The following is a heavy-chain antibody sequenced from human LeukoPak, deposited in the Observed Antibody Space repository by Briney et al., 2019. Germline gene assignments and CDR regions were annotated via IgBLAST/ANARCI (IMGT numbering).Heavy chain of an antibody. CDR1: GFTFDDYA. Sequence: GGSLRLSCAASGFTFDDYAMHWVRQAPGKGLEWVSGISWNSGSIGYADSVKGRFTISRDNAKNSLYLQMNSLRAEDTALYYCAKDGGWPPYYYYGMDVWGQGTTVTVSS. V-gene: IGHV3-9*01. D-gene: IGHD6-19*01. J-gene: IGHJ6*02. CDR3: AKDGGWPPYYYYGMDV. CDR2: ISWNSGSI.